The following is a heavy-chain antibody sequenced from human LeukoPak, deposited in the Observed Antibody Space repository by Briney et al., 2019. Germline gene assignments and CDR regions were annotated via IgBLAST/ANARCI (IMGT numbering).Heavy chain of an antibody. V-gene: IGHV1-18*01. J-gene: IGHJ4*02. CDR3: ASAVTTGAYYFDY. D-gene: IGHD4-11*01. CDR1: GYTFTNYG. Sequence: ASVKVSCKASGYTFTNYGITWVRQAPEQGLQWMGWVSAYNGDTKYAQNLQGRVTMTTDTSTSTAYMELRSLTSDDTAVYYCASAVTTGAYYFDYWGQGTLVTVSS. CDR2: VSAYNGDT.